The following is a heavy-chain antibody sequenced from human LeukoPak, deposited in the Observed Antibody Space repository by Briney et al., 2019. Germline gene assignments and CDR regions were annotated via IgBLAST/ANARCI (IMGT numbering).Heavy chain of an antibody. D-gene: IGHD3-9*01. V-gene: IGHV3-23*01. CDR2: ISGSGGST. Sequence: GGSLRLSCAASGFTFSSYAMSWVRQAPGKGLEWVSAISGSGGSTYNADSVEGRFTISRDNSKNTLYLQMNSLRAEDTAVYYCAKGSYDFLTGFYYYYYYMDVWGKGTTVTVSS. CDR1: GFTFSSYA. J-gene: IGHJ6*03. CDR3: AKGSYDFLTGFYYYYYYMDV.